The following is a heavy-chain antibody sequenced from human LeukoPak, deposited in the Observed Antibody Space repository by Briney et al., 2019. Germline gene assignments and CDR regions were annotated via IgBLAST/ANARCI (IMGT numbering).Heavy chain of an antibody. CDR1: VFTFSNYE. D-gene: IGHD3-16*02. CDR3: ARDLGGGGIGDLNY. J-gene: IGHJ4*02. CDR2: ISYDGTNK. V-gene: IGHV3-30*03. Sequence: PGRSLRLSCAASVFTFSNYEMYCGRQAPGKGLELVSVISYDGTNKYYADSVKGGFTISRDKSKNTLYLQMNSLRDEDAAVYYCARDLGGGGIGDLNYWGQGTLVTVSS.